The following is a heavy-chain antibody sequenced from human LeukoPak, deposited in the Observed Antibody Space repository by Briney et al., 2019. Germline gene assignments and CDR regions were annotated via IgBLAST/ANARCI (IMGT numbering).Heavy chain of an antibody. J-gene: IGHJ4*01. V-gene: IGHV3-11*01. Sequence: KPGGSLRLSCAASGFTFSDYYMSWIRQAPGKVLEWVSYISSSGSTIYYADSVKGRFTISRDNAKNSLFLQMNSLRVEDTALYYCAKGFGLDTDSSFDYWGHGTLVTVSS. CDR2: ISSSGSTI. CDR1: GFTFSDYY. CDR3: AKGFGLDTDSSFDY. D-gene: IGHD3-22*01.